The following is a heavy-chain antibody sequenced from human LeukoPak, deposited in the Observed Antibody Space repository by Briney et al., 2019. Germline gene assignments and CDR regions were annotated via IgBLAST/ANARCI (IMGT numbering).Heavy chain of an antibody. D-gene: IGHD1-1*01. CDR2: IYYGGIT. Sequence: PSESLSLTCTVSAGSISSGDYYWSWIRQPPGNGLEWSVYIYYGGITYYDPYLKLRVTISVDTSKNQFSLKLSSVTASDTAVYYCARAVGTDWGQGTLVTVAS. V-gene: IGHV4-30-4*01. CDR1: AGSISSGDYY. J-gene: IGHJ1*01. CDR3: ARAVGTD.